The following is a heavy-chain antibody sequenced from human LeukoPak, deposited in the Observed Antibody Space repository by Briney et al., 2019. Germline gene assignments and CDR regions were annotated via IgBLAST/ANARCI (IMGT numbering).Heavy chain of an antibody. V-gene: IGHV3-30-3*01. D-gene: IGHD5-18*01. CDR3: ARPEGEYSYGSIDY. Sequence: PGGSLRLFCAASGFTFISYAMHWVRQAPGKGLERVAVISYDGSNKYYADSVKGRFTISRDNSKNTLYLQMNSLRAEDTAVYYCARPEGEYSYGSIDYWGQGTLVTVSS. CDR1: GFTFISYA. J-gene: IGHJ4*02. CDR2: ISYDGSNK.